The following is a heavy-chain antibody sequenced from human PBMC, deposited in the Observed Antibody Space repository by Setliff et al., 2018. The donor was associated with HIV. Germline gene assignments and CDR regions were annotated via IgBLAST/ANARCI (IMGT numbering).Heavy chain of an antibody. CDR3: ASLGGLLYTSSSLRGVGY. J-gene: IGHJ4*02. CDR2: IWYDGSNR. CDR1: GFIFSSSD. D-gene: IGHD6-6*01. V-gene: IGHV3-33*03. Sequence: LRLSCAASGFIFSSSDMHWVRQTPGKGLEWVAVIWYDGSNRYYADSVKGRFTISRDNAKNTLYLQMNSLRAEDTAVYYCASLGGLLYTSSSLRGVGYWGQGTLVTVSS.